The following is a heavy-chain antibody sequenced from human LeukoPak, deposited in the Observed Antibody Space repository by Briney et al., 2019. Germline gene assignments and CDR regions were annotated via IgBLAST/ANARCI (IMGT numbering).Heavy chain of an antibody. J-gene: IGHJ5*02. D-gene: IGHD6-13*01. CDR1: GFTLSSYA. V-gene: IGHV3-23*01. CDR3: ARDVGITVADSFDP. Sequence: GGSLRLSCAASGFTLSSYAMSWVRQAPGKGLEWVSAISDSGNTYHADSVKGRFTISRDNAKNSLYLQMNSLRAEDTAVYYCARDVGITVADSFDPWGQGTLVTVSS. CDR2: ISDSGNT.